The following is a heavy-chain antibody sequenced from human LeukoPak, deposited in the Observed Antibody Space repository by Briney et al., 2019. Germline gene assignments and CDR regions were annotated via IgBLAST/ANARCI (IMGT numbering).Heavy chain of an antibody. CDR2: IGGIGAST. Sequence: GGSLRLSCAAFGFTFSSHAMNWVRQAPGKGLEWVSSIGGIGASTYYADSVKGRFTISRDNSKNTLYLQMNSLRAEDTALYYCAKAAYGDYVNWFDPWGQGILVTVSS. J-gene: IGHJ5*02. D-gene: IGHD4-17*01. CDR1: GFTFSSHA. V-gene: IGHV3-23*01. CDR3: AKAAYGDYVNWFDP.